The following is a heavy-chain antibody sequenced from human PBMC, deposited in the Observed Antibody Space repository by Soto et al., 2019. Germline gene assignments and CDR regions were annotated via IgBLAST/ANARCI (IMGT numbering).Heavy chain of an antibody. CDR2: ISRHGNTI. CDR3: ARDFGFDDV. Sequence: GGSLRLSCVASGFIFSLYDMHWVRQAPGKGLEWVSYISRHGNTIYYADSVQGRFTISRDNAKNSLYLQMNSLRDEDTAVYFCARDFGFDDVWGQGTSVTVSS. J-gene: IGHJ6*02. CDR1: GFIFSLYD. V-gene: IGHV3-48*02. D-gene: IGHD3-9*01.